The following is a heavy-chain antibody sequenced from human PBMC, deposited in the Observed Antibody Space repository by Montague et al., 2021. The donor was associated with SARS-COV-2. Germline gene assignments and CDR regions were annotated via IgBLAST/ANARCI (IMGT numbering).Heavy chain of an antibody. CDR3: ARHRANAGSFDI. V-gene: IGHV4-39*01. J-gene: IGHJ3*02. Sequence: ETLSLTCTVSGGSITVSRYDWGWIRQPPGKGLEWIGSIHYTGTTSYNASLKSRLTISVDTSENQFSLKMTSVTASDTAVYYCARHRANAGSFDIWGQGTMVTVSS. D-gene: IGHD1-1*01. CDR1: GGSITVSRYD. CDR2: IHYTGTT.